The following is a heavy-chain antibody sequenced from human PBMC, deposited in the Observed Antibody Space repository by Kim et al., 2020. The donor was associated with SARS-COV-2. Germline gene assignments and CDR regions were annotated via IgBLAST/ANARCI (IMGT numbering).Heavy chain of an antibody. J-gene: IGHJ4*02. V-gene: IGHV3-73*01. D-gene: IGHD3-9*01. Sequence: YAASVKGRFTNSRDASKNTAYLQRNSLKTEDSAVYYCTTDILTGYEGAGYWGQGTLVTVSS. CDR3: TTDILTGYEGAGY.